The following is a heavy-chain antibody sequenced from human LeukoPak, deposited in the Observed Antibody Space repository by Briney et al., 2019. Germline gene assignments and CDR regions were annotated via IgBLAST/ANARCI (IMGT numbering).Heavy chain of an antibody. V-gene: IGHV3-30-3*01. J-gene: IGHJ4*02. CDR1: GFTFSSYA. CDR3: ARDPGGSS. Sequence: PGGSLRLSCAASGFTFSSYAMHWVRQAPGKGLEWVAVISYDGSNKYYADSVKGRFTISRDNSKNTLYLQMNSLRAEDTAVYYCARDPGGSSWGQGTLVIVSS. CDR2: ISYDGSNK. D-gene: IGHD3-10*01.